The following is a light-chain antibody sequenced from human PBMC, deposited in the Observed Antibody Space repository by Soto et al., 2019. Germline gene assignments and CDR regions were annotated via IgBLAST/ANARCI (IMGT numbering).Light chain of an antibody. Sequence: QSALTQPASVSGSPGQSITISCTGTRSDVGGYKYVSWYQQHPGKAPKLMIYEVSNRPSGVSNRFSGSKSGNTASLTISGLQAEDEADYYCSSYTSSSTHYVFGTGTKLTVL. CDR1: RSDVGGYKY. CDR3: SSYTSSSTHYV. J-gene: IGLJ1*01. CDR2: EVS. V-gene: IGLV2-14*01.